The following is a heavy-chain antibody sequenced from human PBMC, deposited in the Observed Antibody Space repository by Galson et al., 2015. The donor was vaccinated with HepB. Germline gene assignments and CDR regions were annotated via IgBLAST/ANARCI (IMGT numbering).Heavy chain of an antibody. CDR1: GGTFSSYA. J-gene: IGHJ4*02. Sequence: SVKVSCKASGGTFSSYAISWVRQAPGQGLEWMGGIIPIFGTANYAQKFQGRVTITADESTSTAYMELSSLRSEDTAVYYCARSKAFYSSSWYGIDYWGQGTLVTVSS. CDR2: IIPIFGTA. V-gene: IGHV1-69*13. CDR3: ARSKAFYSSSWYGIDY. D-gene: IGHD6-13*01.